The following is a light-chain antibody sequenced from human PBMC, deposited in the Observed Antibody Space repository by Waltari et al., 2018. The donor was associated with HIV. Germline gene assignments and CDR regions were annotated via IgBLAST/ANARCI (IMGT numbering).Light chain of an antibody. J-gene: IGKJ1*01. CDR1: QSISSS. CDR2: KAS. V-gene: IGKV1-5*03. CDR3: QQYGRSRT. Sequence: DIQMTQSPSTLSASMGDRVSITCRASQSISSSLAWYQQKPGKVPKLLIYKASTLQSGVPSRFGGSGSGAEFTLTISSLQPDDFATYYCQQYGRSRTFGQGTKVDIK.